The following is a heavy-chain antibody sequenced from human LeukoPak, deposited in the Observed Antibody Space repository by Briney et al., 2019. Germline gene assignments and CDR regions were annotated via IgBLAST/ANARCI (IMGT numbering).Heavy chain of an antibody. CDR1: GFTFSSYA. V-gene: IGHV3-23*01. Sequence: PGRSLRLSCAASGFTFSSYAMSWVRQAPGKGLEWVSAISGSGGSTYYADSVKGRFTIPRDNSKNTLYLQMNSLRAEDTAVYYCAKGEQWLVQGNFDYWGQGTLVTVSS. J-gene: IGHJ4*02. D-gene: IGHD6-19*01. CDR3: AKGEQWLVQGNFDY. CDR2: ISGSGGST.